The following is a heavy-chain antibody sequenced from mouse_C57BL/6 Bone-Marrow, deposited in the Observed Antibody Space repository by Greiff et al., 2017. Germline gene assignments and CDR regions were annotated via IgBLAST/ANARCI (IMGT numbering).Heavy chain of an antibody. J-gene: IGHJ1*03. CDR1: GYTFTSYW. CDR2: IDPSDSYT. CDR3: ARYGRRYFDV. V-gene: IGHV1-50*01. D-gene: IGHD2-1*01. Sequence: QVQLQQPGAELVKPGASVKLSCKASGYTFTSYWMQWVKQRPGQGLEWIGEIDPSDSYTNYNQKFTGKATLTVDTSSSTAYMQLSSLTSEDSAVYYCARYGRRYFDVWGTGTTVTVSS.